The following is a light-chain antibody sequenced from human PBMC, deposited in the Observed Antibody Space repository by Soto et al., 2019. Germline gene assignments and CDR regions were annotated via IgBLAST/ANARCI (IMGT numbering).Light chain of an antibody. CDR2: DDS. J-gene: IGLJ3*02. Sequence: SYVLAQSPSVSVAPGQTASITCGGNNIGSKSVHWYQQKPGQDPVVVVYDDSVRPSGIPDRFSGSNSGNTATLTINRVEAGDEADYYCQVWDFNSDHVMFGGGTQLTVL. V-gene: IGLV3-21*02. CDR1: NIGSKS. CDR3: QVWDFNSDHVM.